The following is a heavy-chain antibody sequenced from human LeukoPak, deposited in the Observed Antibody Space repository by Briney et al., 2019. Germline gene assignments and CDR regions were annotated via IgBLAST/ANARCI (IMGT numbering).Heavy chain of an antibody. V-gene: IGHV3-23*01. Sequence: GGSLRLSCAASGFTFSNYAMSWVRQTPGKGLEWVSSISDSGGTTYDADSVKGRFTISRDNSKNTMYLQMNSLRAEDTAVYYCAKLGSGTYFYFDYWGQGTLVIVSS. CDR1: GFTFSNYA. D-gene: IGHD3-10*01. J-gene: IGHJ4*02. CDR3: AKLGSGTYFYFDY. CDR2: ISDSGGTT.